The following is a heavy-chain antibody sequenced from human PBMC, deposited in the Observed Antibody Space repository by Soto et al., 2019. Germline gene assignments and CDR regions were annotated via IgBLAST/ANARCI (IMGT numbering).Heavy chain of an antibody. CDR1: GYDFTTYG. CDR3: ARGRYGDY. V-gene: IGHV1-18*01. J-gene: IGHJ4*02. D-gene: IGHD1-1*01. CDR2: ISAHNGNT. Sequence: QVHLVQSGAEVKKPGASVKVSCKGSGYDFTTYGITWVRQAPGQGLEWMAWISAHNGNTDYAQKLQGRGTGTRDTTTSTAYMELRSPRSDDTAMYFWARGRYGDYWGQGALVTVSS.